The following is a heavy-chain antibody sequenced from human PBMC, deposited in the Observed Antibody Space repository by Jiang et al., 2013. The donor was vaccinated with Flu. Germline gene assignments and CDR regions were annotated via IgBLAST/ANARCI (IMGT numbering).Heavy chain of an antibody. V-gene: IGHV3-48*01. CDR3: ARGDYDSGTYYGPDY. D-gene: IGHD3-22*01. CDR2: IKGSTDVI. J-gene: IGHJ4*02. CDR1: GFSFSIHT. Sequence: GLVQPGGSLRLSCVASGFSFSIHTMSWVRQAPGKGLEWVSSIKGSTDVIYHADSVKGRFTISRDNAKNSVYLQMNSLRAEDTAVYYCARGDYDSGTYYGPDYWGQGTLVT.